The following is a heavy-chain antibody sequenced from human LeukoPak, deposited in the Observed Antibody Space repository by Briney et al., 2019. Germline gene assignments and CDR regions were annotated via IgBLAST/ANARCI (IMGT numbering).Heavy chain of an antibody. CDR2: ILVGSGNT. CDR3: AAEGPPGVGGEGGAFDI. CDR1: GVTLTRST. V-gene: IGHV1-58*01. J-gene: IGHJ3*02. Sequence: SANLSCKPSGVTLTRSTVQSVRPARRQSRGWIGWILVGSGNTNYAQKFQERVTITRDMSTSTAYMELSSLRSEDTAVYYCAAEGPPGVGGEGGAFDIWGQGTMVTVSS. D-gene: IGHD1-26*01.